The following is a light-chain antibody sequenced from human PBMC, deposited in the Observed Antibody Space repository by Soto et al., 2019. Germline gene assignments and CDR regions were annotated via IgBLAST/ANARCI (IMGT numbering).Light chain of an antibody. Sequence: EIVLTQSPGTLSLSPGERATLSCRASQSVSSSYLAWYQQKPGQAPRLLIYGASSRATGIPDRFSGSGSGTGFTLTISRPEPEGFAVYYWQQDGSSRTFGQGTKVAIK. V-gene: IGKV3-20*01. CDR2: GAS. CDR3: QQDGSSRT. J-gene: IGKJ1*01. CDR1: QSVSSSY.